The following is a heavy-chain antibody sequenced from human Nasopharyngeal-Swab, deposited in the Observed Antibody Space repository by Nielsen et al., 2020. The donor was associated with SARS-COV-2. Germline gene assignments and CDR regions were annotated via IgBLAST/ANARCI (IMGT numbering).Heavy chain of an antibody. CDR3: AKDDFCPACAFDV. V-gene: IGHV3-23*01. D-gene: IGHD2-21*02. J-gene: IGHJ3*01. CDR2: VSNNDGSLT. CDR1: GFDFWKYA. Sequence: LSLTFAASGFDFWKYAMSWVRQAPGKGLEWVSTVSNNDGSLTFYADSVKGRFTISRDTSKNTVSLQMNSLRAEDTAVYYCAKDDFCPACAFDVWGQGTIVTVSS.